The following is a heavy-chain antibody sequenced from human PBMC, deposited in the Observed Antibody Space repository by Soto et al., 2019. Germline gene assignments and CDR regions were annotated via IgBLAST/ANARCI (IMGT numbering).Heavy chain of an antibody. CDR3: TESGSCWLG. D-gene: IGHD2-15*01. CDR2: IKHIGST. J-gene: IGHJ4*02. CDR1: GGSFSGYY. V-gene: IGHV4-34*01. Sequence: SETLSLTCAVYGGSFSGYYWRWIRQPPGKGLERIGEIKHIGSTNYNPALKSRVTISVDTSKNQFSLKLSSVTAADTAVYYCTESGSCWLGWGQGTLVTVSS.